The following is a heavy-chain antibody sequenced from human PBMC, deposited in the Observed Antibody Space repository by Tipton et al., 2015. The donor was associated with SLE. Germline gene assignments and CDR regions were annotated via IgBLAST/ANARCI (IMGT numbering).Heavy chain of an antibody. J-gene: IGHJ5*02. CDR1: GGSISSYY. Sequence: TLSLTCTVSGGSISSYYWSWIRQPPGKGLEWIGYIYYSRSTNYNPSLKSRVTISVDTSKNQFSLKLSSVTAADTAVYYCAGITMVQGVTPWGQGTLVTVSS. CDR3: AGITMVQGVTP. V-gene: IGHV4-59*12. CDR2: IYYSRST. D-gene: IGHD3-10*01.